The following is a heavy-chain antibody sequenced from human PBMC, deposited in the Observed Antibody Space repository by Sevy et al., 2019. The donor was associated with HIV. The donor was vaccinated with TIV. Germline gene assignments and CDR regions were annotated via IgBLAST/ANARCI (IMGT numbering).Heavy chain of an antibody. V-gene: IGHV1-69*13. J-gene: IGHJ6*02. CDR2: IIPVFGSP. D-gene: IGHD5-12*01. CDR1: GDTFGNYA. Sequence: ASVKVSCKASGDTFGNYAIAWVRQAPGQGLEWMGGIIPVFGSPNSGQKFQDRVTITADVSTSTAYMELRSLTSEDTAVYYCARSNPDGYNYSYYYGMDVWGQGTTVTVSS. CDR3: ARSNPDGYNYSYYYGMDV.